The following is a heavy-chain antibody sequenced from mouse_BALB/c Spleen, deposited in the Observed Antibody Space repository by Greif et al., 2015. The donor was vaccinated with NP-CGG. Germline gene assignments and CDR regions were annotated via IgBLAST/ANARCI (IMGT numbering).Heavy chain of an antibody. Sequence: EVQLVESGGGLVQPGGSLRLSCATSGFTFTDYYMSWVRQPPGKALEWLGFIRNKANGYTTEYSASVKGRFTISRDNPQSILYLQMNTLRAEDSATYYCARDGDYGYYAMDYWGQGTSVTVSS. D-gene: IGHD1-2*01. CDR2: IRNKANGYTT. J-gene: IGHJ4*01. V-gene: IGHV7-3*02. CDR1: GFTFTDYY. CDR3: ARDGDYGYYAMDY.